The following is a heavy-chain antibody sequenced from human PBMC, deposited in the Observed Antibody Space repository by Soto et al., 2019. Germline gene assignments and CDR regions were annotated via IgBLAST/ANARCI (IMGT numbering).Heavy chain of an antibody. CDR2: TSGGAGST. D-gene: IGHD6-19*01. CDR1: GFTFNSSA. Sequence: EVQLLEAGGGLVQPGGSLRLSCAASGFTFNSSAMSWVRQAPGKGLEWVSTTSGGAGSTYYADSVKGRFTISRDNSKNTLYLQMNSLRADDTAVDYCANGRYRIGWYDPYFDYWGQGTLVTVSS. V-gene: IGHV3-23*01. J-gene: IGHJ4*02. CDR3: ANGRYRIGWYDPYFDY.